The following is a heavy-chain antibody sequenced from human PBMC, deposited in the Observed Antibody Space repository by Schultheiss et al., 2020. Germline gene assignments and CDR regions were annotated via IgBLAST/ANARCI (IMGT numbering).Heavy chain of an antibody. CDR2: MNARGST. J-gene: IGHJ3*02. Sequence: SETLSLTCAVYGGSFSGYYWSWIRQPAGKGLQWIGRMNARGSTNYNPSLKSRVTILVDTSKNQFSLKLSSVTAADTAVYYCARDLIFNYDGSGLHTFDIWGQGTMVTVSS. V-gene: IGHV4-4*07. CDR1: GGSFSGYY. CDR3: ARDLIFNYDGSGLHTFDI. D-gene: IGHD3-22*01.